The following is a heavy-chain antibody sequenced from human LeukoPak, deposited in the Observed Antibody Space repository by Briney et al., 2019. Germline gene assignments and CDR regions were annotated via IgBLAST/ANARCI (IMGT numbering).Heavy chain of an antibody. CDR3: ARVGSIAAAGTKVDYYYYGMDV. CDR2: TYYRSKWYN. CDR1: GDSVSSNSAA. D-gene: IGHD6-13*01. V-gene: IGHV6-1*01. J-gene: IGHJ6*02. Sequence: SQTLSLTCAISGDSVSSNSAAWNWIRQSPSRGLEWLGRTYYRSKWYNDYAVSVKSRITINPDTSKNQFSLQLNSVTPEDTAVYYCARVGSIAAAGTKVDYYYYGMDVWGQGTTVTVSS.